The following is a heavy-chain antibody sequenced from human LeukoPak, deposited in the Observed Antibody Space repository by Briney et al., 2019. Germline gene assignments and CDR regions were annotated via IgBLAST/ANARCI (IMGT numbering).Heavy chain of an antibody. Sequence: GGSLRLSCAASGFTFGDYAMHWVRQAPGKGPEWVSDISWNSGSIGYADSVKGRFTISRDNAKNSLYLQMNSLRAEDMALYYCAKGSMDAFDIWGQGTMVTVSS. CDR2: ISWNSGSI. D-gene: IGHD2-8*01. CDR1: GFTFGDYA. J-gene: IGHJ3*02. CDR3: AKGSMDAFDI. V-gene: IGHV3-9*03.